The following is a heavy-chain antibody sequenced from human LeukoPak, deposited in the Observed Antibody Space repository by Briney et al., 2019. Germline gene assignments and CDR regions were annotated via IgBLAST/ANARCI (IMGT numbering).Heavy chain of an antibody. CDR3: VVGGAGGGYFPN. D-gene: IGHD3-16*01. Sequence: GGSLRLSCADSDFSFSLSTMSWVRQAAGKGLERVAQLKEDGSDEKYVDSVKGRFTISTDKAKNSLYMKRNSLRHEDTAVYFCVVGGAGGGYFPNWGEGSVVIVSS. V-gene: IGHV3-7*01. CDR1: DFSFSLST. J-gene: IGHJ1*01. CDR2: LKEDGSDE.